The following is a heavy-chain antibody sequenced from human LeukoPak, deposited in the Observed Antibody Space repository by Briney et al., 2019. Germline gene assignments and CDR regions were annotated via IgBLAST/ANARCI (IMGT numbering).Heavy chain of an antibody. V-gene: IGHV3-30*04. J-gene: IGHJ4*02. CDR1: GFTLSSYA. Sequence: GGSLRLSCAASGFTLSSYAIHWVRQAPGKGLEWVAVISYDGSNKYYADSVKGRFTISRDNSKNTLYLQMNSLRAEDTAVYYCARGRDGYNYGGFDYWGQGTLATVSS. D-gene: IGHD5-24*01. CDR2: ISYDGSNK. CDR3: ARGRDGYNYGGFDY.